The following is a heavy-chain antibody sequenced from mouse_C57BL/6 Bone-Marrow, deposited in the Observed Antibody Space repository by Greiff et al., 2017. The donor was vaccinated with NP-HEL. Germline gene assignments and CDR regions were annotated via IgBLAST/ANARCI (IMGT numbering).Heavy chain of an antibody. V-gene: IGHV1-64*01. D-gene: IGHD2-3*01. CDR3: ARILDDGSYYFDY. CDR1: GYTFTSYW. CDR2: IHPNSGST. Sequence: QVQLQQPGAELVKPGASVKLSCKASGYTFTSYWMHWVKQRPGQGLEWIGMIHPNSGSTNYNEKFKSKATLTVDKSSSTAYMQLSSLTSEDSAVYYCARILDDGSYYFDYWGQGTTLTVSS. J-gene: IGHJ2*01.